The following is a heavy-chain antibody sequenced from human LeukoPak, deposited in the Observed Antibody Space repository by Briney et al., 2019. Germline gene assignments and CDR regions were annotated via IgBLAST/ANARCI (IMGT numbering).Heavy chain of an antibody. V-gene: IGHV4-34*01. Sequence: SETLSLTCAVYGGSFSGYYWSWIRQPPGKGLEWIGEINHSGSTNYNPSLKSRVTISVDTSKNQFSLKLSSVTAADTAVHYCARARVVVVPAATLRGGGVDYWGQGTLVTVSS. CDR3: ARARVVVVPAATLRGGGVDY. CDR1: GGSFSGYY. CDR2: INHSGST. D-gene: IGHD2-2*01. J-gene: IGHJ4*02.